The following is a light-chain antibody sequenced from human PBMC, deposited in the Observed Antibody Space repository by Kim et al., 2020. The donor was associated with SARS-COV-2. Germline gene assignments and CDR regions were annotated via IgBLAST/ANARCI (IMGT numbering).Light chain of an antibody. V-gene: IGKV2-30*01. J-gene: IGKJ5*01. Sequence: DVVMTQSPLSLPVTLGQPASISCRSSQSLVYSDGNIYLNWFQQRPGQSPRRLIYKVSNRDSGVPDRFSGSGSGTDFPLKISRVEAEDVGVYFFMQDIHPITFGQGTQLEIK. CDR1: QSLVYSDGNIY. CDR2: KVS. CDR3: MQDIHPIT.